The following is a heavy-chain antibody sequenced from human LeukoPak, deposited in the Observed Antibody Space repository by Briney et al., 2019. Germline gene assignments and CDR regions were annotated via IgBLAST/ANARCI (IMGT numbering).Heavy chain of an antibody. CDR2: IIPILGIA. CDR3: ARAHYGSESYLSDY. V-gene: IGHV1-69*04. D-gene: IGHD3-10*01. J-gene: IGHJ4*02. Sequence: SSVNVSCKPSGGTFSRYAISWVRQAPGQRLEGLGRIIPILGIAHYAQKFQGRVTITADKSTSTAYMELSSLRAEDTVVYYCARAHYGSESYLSDYWGQGTLVTVSS. CDR1: GGTFSRYA.